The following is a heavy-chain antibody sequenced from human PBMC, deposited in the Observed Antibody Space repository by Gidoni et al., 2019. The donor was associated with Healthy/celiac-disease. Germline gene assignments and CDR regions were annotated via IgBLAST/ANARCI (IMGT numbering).Heavy chain of an antibody. CDR3: ARDGGISSGYYYYGMDV. Sequence: VQLVESGGGLVKPGGSLRLSCAASGFTFSSYGMHWVRQAPGKGLEWVSSISSSSSYIYYADSVKGRFTISRDNAKNSLYLQMNSLRAEDTAVYYCARDGGISSGYYYYGMDVWGQGTTVTVSS. V-gene: IGHV3-21*01. D-gene: IGHD6-19*01. J-gene: IGHJ6*02. CDR2: ISSSSSYI. CDR1: GFTFSSYG.